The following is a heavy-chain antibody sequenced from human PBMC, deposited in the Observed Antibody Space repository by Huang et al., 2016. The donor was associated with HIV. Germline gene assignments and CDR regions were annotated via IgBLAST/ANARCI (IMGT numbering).Heavy chain of an antibody. CDR1: GYSFSSYW. CDR3: ARRFSSSSGYFDY. Sequence: VQLVQSGAEVKKPGESLKISCKGSGYSFSSYWIAWVRQMHGKGLEWMGIILPDDSDTTYSPSFEGQVTSSADKSIGTAYLQWSSLKASDTAMYYCARRFSSSSGYFDYWGQGSLVTVSS. D-gene: IGHD6-6*01. V-gene: IGHV5-51*01. J-gene: IGHJ4*02. CDR2: ILPDDSDT.